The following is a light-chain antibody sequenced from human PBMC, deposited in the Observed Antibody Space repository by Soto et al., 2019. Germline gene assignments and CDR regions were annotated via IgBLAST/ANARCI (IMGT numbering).Light chain of an antibody. CDR3: QQSFRTPRT. CDR2: GAS. J-gene: IGKJ1*01. Sequence: DIQMTQSPSSLSASVGDRVTITCRSRQSVRSHLNWFQQKPGKAPDLLIYGASTLQFGGPSRFSGSGSGTDFILPITNLQPEDFAIHYCQQSFRTPRTFGHGTKVDIK. V-gene: IGKV1-39*01. CDR1: QSVRSH.